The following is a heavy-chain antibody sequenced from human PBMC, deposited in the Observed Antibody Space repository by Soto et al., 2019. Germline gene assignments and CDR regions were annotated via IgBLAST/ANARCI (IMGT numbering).Heavy chain of an antibody. V-gene: IGHV3-74*01. CDR1: GFTFSSYW. J-gene: IGHJ6*02. D-gene: IGHD4-17*01. Sequence: GGSLRLSCAASGFTFSSYWMHWVRQAPGKGLVWVSRINSDGSSTSYADSVKGRFTISRDNAKNTLYLQMNSLRAEDTAVYYCARDIPLKTTVVTPSYYYGMDVWGQGTTVTVSS. CDR2: INSDGSST. CDR3: ARDIPLKTTVVTPSYYYGMDV.